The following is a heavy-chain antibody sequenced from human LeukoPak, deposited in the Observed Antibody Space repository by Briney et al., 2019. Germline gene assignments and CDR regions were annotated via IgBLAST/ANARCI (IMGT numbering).Heavy chain of an antibody. CDR2: INLDESER. Sequence: GGSLRLSCAASGFRFSGYWMTWVRQAPGKGLQWVANINLDESERYNVDSVKGRFTISRDNAKNSLYLQMNSLRAEDTAVYYCARNSRVGFDYWGQGTLLTVSS. CDR1: GFRFSGYW. D-gene: IGHD4-23*01. V-gene: IGHV3-7*03. CDR3: ARNSRVGFDY. J-gene: IGHJ4*02.